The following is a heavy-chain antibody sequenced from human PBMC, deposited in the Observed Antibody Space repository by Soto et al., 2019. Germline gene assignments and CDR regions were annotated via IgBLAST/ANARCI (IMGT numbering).Heavy chain of an antibody. CDR2: IYYSGST. D-gene: IGHD6-13*01. CDR3: ARHVRTYSSSWYGYFQH. CDR1: GGSMSEYF. Sequence: SETLSLTCSVSGGSMSEYFWSWIRQSPGKGLEWIGYIYYSGSTYYNPSLKSRVTISVDTSKNQFSLKLSSVTAADTAVYYCARHVRTYSSSWYGYFQHWGQGTLVTVSS. V-gene: IGHV4-59*04. J-gene: IGHJ1*01.